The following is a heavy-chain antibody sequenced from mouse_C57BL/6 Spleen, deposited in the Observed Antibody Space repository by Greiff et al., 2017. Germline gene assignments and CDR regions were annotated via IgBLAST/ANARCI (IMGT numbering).Heavy chain of an antibody. V-gene: IGHV14-1*01. D-gene: IGHD2-3*01. CDR3: AREDDGYYGGSFAY. CDR2: IDPEDGDT. Sequence: VQLQQSGAELVRPGASVKLSCTASGFNIKDYYMHWVKQRPEQGLEWIGRIDPEDGDTEYAPKFQGKATLTADKSSSTAYMQLSSLTSEDSAVYFCAREDDGYYGGSFAYWGQGTLVTVSA. J-gene: IGHJ3*01. CDR1: GFNIKDYY.